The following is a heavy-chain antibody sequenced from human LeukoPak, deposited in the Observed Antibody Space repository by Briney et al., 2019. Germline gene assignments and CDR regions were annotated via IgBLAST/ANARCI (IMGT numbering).Heavy chain of an antibody. CDR2: IIPILGIA. Sequence: SVKVSCKASGGTFSSYTISWVRQAPGQGLEWMGRIIPILGIANYAQKFQGRVTITADKSTSTAYMELSSMRSEDKAVYYCARDQGITMVRGVSSPGNDYWGQGTLVTVSS. D-gene: IGHD3-10*01. CDR1: GGTFSSYT. V-gene: IGHV1-69*04. J-gene: IGHJ4*02. CDR3: ARDQGITMVRGVSSPGNDY.